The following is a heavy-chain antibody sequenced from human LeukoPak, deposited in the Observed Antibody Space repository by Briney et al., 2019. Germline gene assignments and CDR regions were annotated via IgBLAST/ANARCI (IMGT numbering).Heavy chain of an antibody. V-gene: IGHV4-34*01. CDR1: GGSFSGYY. D-gene: IGHD2-8*01. J-gene: IGHJ4*02. Sequence: SETLSLTCAVYGGSFSGYYWSWIRQPPGKGLEWIGEINHSGSTNYNPSLKSRVTISVDTSKNQFSLKLSSVTAADTAVYYCARGLVFNGYWGQGTLVTVSS. CDR3: ARGLVFNGY. CDR2: INHSGST.